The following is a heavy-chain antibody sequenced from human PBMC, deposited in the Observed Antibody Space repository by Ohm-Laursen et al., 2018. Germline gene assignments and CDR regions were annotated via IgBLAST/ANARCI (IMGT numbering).Heavy chain of an antibody. Sequence: SLRLSCAASGFTFGDYAFHWVRQAPGKGLEWVSGISWNSASIGYVDSVKGRFTISRDNSKNTLYLQMNSLRAEDTAVYYCAKDFYSSSWYTNWGQGTLVTVSS. V-gene: IGHV3-9*01. CDR2: ISWNSASI. D-gene: IGHD6-13*01. J-gene: IGHJ4*02. CDR1: GFTFGDYA. CDR3: AKDFYSSSWYTN.